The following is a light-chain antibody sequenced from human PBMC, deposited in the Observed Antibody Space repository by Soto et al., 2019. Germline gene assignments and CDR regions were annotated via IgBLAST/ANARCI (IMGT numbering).Light chain of an antibody. V-gene: IGLV2-23*01. J-gene: IGLJ1*01. CDR3: CACAGGGIYG. CDR1: SSDVGAYNL. Sequence: QSALTKPASVSGSPGQSITISCPGNSSDVGAYNLVSWYQQHPNNAPRLLIYEGSKRPSGVSNRFSGAKSGSTASLTISGLKSEDDADFFCCACAGGGIYGFGTGTKLTGL. CDR2: EGS.